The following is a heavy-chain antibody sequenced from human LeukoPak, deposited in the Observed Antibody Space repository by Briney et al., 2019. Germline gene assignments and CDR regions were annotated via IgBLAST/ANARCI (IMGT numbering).Heavy chain of an antibody. D-gene: IGHD1-14*01. CDR3: ARIKPGSYYYMDV. J-gene: IGHJ6*03. V-gene: IGHV2-70*11. Sequence: KPSETLSLTCAVYGGSFSGYYWSWIRQPPGKALEWLARIDWDDDKYYNRSLKTRLTISKDTSKNQVILTMTNMDPVDTAIYYCARIKPGSYYYMDVWGNGTTVTVSS. CDR1: GGSFSGYY. CDR2: IDWDDDK.